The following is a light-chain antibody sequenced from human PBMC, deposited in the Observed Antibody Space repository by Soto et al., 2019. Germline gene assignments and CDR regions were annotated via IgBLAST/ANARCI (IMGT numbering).Light chain of an antibody. V-gene: IGKV3-15*01. CDR2: GAS. CDR1: QSVSNN. CDR3: QQYNNWPPYT. Sequence: EIVMMQSPATLSVSPGERATLSCRASQSVSNNLAWYQQKPGQAPRLLIYGASTRATGIPTRFSGSGSGTEFTLTINSLQSEDFAVYYCQQYNNWPPYTFGQGTRLEIK. J-gene: IGKJ2*01.